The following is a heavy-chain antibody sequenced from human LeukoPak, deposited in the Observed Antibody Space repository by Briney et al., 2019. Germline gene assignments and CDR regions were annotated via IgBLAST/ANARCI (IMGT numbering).Heavy chain of an antibody. CDR1: GFTFSDYN. Sequence: GGSLRLSCAVSGFTFSDYNMNWVRQAPGKGLEWVSSISSSSTYIYYADSLKGRFTISRDNAKNSLYLQMNSLRAEDTAVYFCARYSGSYRDYWGQETLVTVSS. CDR2: ISSSSTYI. D-gene: IGHD1-26*01. V-gene: IGHV3-21*01. CDR3: ARYSGSYRDY. J-gene: IGHJ4*02.